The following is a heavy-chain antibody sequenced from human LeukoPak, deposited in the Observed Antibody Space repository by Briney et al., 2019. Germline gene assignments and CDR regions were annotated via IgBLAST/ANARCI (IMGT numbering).Heavy chain of an antibody. CDR2: IKQDGSEK. CDR3: AREGYSGYGDYGPTSDY. J-gene: IGHJ4*02. Sequence: PGGSLRLSCAASGFTFSSYWMSWVRQAPGTGLEWVANIKQDGSEKYYVDSVKGRFTISRDNAKNSLYLQMNSLRAEDTAVYYCAREGYSGYGDYGPTSDYWGQGTLVTVSS. CDR1: GFTFSSYW. V-gene: IGHV3-7*03. D-gene: IGHD4-17*01.